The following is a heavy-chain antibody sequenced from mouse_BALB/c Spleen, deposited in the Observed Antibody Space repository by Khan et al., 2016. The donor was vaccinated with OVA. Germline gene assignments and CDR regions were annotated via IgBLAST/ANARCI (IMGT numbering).Heavy chain of an antibody. CDR3: ARTARIKY. J-gene: IGHJ2*01. V-gene: IGHV3-2*02. CDR2: ISYSGST. Sequence: EVKLEESGPGLVKPSQSLSLTCTVTGYSITSGYGWNWIRQFPGNKLEWMGYISYSGSTNYHPSLKSRISITRDTSKNQFFLQLNSVTTEDTATYYCARTARIKYWGQGTTLTVSS. D-gene: IGHD1-2*01. CDR1: GYSITSGYG.